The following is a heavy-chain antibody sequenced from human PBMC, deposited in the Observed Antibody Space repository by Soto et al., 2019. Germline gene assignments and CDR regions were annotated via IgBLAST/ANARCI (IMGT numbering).Heavy chain of an antibody. D-gene: IGHD3-10*01. CDR2: INAGNGNT. V-gene: IGHV1-3*01. Sequence: QVQLVQSGAEVKKPGASVKVSCKASGYTFTSYAMHWVRQAPGQRLEWMGWINAGNGNTKYSQKFQGRVTITRDTSASTVYMELSSLRSEDTAVYYCARERITMVRGGFDPWGQGTLVTVSS. CDR1: GYTFTSYA. CDR3: ARERITMVRGGFDP. J-gene: IGHJ5*02.